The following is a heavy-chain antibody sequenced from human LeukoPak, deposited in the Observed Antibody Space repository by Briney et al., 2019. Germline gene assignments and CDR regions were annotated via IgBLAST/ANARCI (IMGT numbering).Heavy chain of an antibody. CDR2: ISGSGGST. J-gene: IGHJ1*01. CDR1: GFTVSSNY. D-gene: IGHD4-17*01. V-gene: IGHV3-23*01. Sequence: GGSLRLSCAASGFTVSSNYMSWVRQAPGKGLEWVSAISGSGGSTYYADSVKGRFTISRDNSKNTLHLQMNSLRAEDTAVYYCANIYGDYGAGYFQHWGQGTLVTVSS. CDR3: ANIYGDYGAGYFQH.